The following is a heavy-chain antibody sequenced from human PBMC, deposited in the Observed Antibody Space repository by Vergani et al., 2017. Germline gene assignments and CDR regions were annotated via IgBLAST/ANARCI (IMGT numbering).Heavy chain of an antibody. D-gene: IGHD2-2*01. CDR1: VFTSRSYS. Sequence: EVQLVESGGGLVKPRGSLRLSCAAPVFTSRSYSMNWARQAPGKGLEWVSSISSIRIYIYYADSLKGSFTISRDTAKNALYLQMNSLRAEDTAVYYCARDSEDIVVSNWFDLWGQGTLVTVSS. CDR2: ISSIRIYI. V-gene: IGHV3-21*01. J-gene: IGHJ5*02. CDR3: ARDSEDIVVSNWFDL.